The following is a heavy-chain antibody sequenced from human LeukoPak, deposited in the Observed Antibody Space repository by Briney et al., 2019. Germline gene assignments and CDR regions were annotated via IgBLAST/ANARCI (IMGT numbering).Heavy chain of an antibody. D-gene: IGHD3-10*01. CDR1: GYSFTSYW. V-gene: IGHV5-51*01. Sequence: GESLKISCKGSGYSFTSYWIGWVRPMPGKGLEWMGIIYPGDSDTRYSPSFQGQVTISADKSISTAYLQWSSLKASDTAMYYCATGVITMADKDAFDIWGQGTMVTVSS. CDR3: ATGVITMADKDAFDI. J-gene: IGHJ3*02. CDR2: IYPGDSDT.